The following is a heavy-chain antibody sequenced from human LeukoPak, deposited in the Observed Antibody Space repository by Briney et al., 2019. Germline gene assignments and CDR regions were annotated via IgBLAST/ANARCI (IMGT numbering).Heavy chain of an antibody. Sequence: ASVKVSCKASGGTFSSYAISWVRQAPGQGLEWMGGIIPIFGTANYAQKFQGRVTITADESTSKAYMELSSLRSEDTAVYYCARTYYYDSSGYYYLSYWGQGTLVTVSS. CDR2: IIPIFGTA. CDR3: ARTYYYDSSGYYYLSY. CDR1: GGTFSSYA. V-gene: IGHV1-69*01. J-gene: IGHJ4*02. D-gene: IGHD3-22*01.